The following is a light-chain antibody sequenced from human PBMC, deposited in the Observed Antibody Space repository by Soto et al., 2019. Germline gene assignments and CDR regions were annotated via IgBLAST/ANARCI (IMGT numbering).Light chain of an antibody. J-gene: IGKJ4*01. Sequence: EIVLTQSPGTLSLSPADRATLSCRASQSVSSSYLAWYQHKPGQAPRLLIYGASTRATGITDSFSGSGSGTDFTLSISRLDSKDFAVYFCQQYGSSPLTFGGGTKVETK. CDR2: GAS. V-gene: IGKV3-20*01. CDR3: QQYGSSPLT. CDR1: QSVSSSY.